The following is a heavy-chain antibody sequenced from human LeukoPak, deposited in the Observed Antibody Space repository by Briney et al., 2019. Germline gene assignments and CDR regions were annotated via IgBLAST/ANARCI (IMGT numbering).Heavy chain of an antibody. J-gene: IGHJ6*03. CDR3: AREYSSSSGKTMDV. D-gene: IGHD6-6*01. V-gene: IGHV3-21*01. CDR1: GFTFSSYS. CDR2: ISSSTTYI. Sequence: GGSLRLSCAASGFTFSSYSMNWVRQAPGKGLEWVSSISSSTTYIYYADSVKGRFTISRDNAKNSLYLQMNSLRAEDTAVYYCAREYSSSSGKTMDVWGKGTTVTVSS.